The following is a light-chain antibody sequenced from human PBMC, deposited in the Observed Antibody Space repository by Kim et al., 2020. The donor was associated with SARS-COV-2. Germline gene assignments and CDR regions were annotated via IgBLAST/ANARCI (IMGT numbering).Light chain of an antibody. Sequence: GQSFTISCTGTSSDVGIYNYVSWYQQHPGKAPKLMIYDVSKWPSGVPDRFSGSKSGNTASLTISGLQAEDEADYYCCSYAGSYTVVFGGGTQLTVL. V-gene: IGLV2-11*01. CDR1: SSDVGIYNY. J-gene: IGLJ2*01. CDR2: DVS. CDR3: CSYAGSYTVV.